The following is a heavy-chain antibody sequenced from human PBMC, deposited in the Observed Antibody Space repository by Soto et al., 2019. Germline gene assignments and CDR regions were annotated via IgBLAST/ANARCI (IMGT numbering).Heavy chain of an antibody. Sequence: LSLTCTVSGGSIISSNFYWGWIRQPPGKGLEWIGSVEYGGSTYDNPSLKSRVTLSADTSKNQFSLKLTSVTAADTAIYYCARHVRGAVTMNWFDPWGHGTLVTVSS. D-gene: IGHD3-10*02. CDR3: ARHVRGAVTMNWFDP. V-gene: IGHV4-39*01. J-gene: IGHJ5*02. CDR1: GGSIISSNFY. CDR2: VEYGGST.